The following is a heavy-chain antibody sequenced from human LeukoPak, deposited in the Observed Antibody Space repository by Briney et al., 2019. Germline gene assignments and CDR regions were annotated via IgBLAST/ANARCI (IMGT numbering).Heavy chain of an antibody. Sequence: GGSLRLSCAASGFTFSSYAMSWVRQAPGKGLEWVSAISGSGGSTYYADSVKGRFTISRDNSKNTLYLQMNSLRAEDTAVYYCAKGWYRSSWSGLEYWGQGTLVTVSS. J-gene: IGHJ4*02. CDR1: GFTFSSYA. CDR2: ISGSGGST. D-gene: IGHD6-13*01. CDR3: AKGWYRSSWSGLEY. V-gene: IGHV3-23*01.